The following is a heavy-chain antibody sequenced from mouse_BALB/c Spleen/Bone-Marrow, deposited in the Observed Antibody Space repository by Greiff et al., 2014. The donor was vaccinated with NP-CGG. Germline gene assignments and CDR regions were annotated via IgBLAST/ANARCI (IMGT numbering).Heavy chain of an antibody. CDR1: GYTFTDAW. J-gene: IGHJ2*01. CDR2: INPSTGYA. CDR3: ARDY. V-gene: IGHV1-7*01. Sequence: ESGPELAKPGASVKMSCKASGYTFTDAWIHWIKQRPGQGLEWIGYINPSTGYAEYNQNLKDKATLTVDKPSSTAYMQLSSLTSEDSAVYYCARDYWGQGTTLTVSS.